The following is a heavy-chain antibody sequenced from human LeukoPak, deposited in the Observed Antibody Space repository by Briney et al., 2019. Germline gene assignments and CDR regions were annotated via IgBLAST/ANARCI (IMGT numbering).Heavy chain of an antibody. Sequence: ASVKVSCKASGYSLTNYDINWVRQATGQGLEWMGWMNPYSGNTGYAQKFQGRVTMTRDTSISTAYMELSSLTSEDTAVYYCARERDSWDLLNWGGQGTLVAVSS. J-gene: IGHJ4*02. V-gene: IGHV1-8*01. CDR1: GYSLTNYD. CDR3: ARERDSWDLLNW. CDR2: MNPYSGNT. D-gene: IGHD1-26*01.